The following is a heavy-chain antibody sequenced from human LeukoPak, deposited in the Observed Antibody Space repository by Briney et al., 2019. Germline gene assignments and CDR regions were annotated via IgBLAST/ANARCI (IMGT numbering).Heavy chain of an antibody. J-gene: IGHJ4*02. CDR1: GYTLTELS. V-gene: IGHV1-24*01. CDR3: ATLFGVVIPIDY. Sequence: GASVKVSCKVSGYTLTELSMHWVRQAPGKGLEWMGGFDPEDGETIYAQKFQGRVTMTEDTSTDTAYMELSSLRSEDTAVYYCATLFGVVIPIDYWGQGTPVTVSS. D-gene: IGHD3-3*01. CDR2: FDPEDGET.